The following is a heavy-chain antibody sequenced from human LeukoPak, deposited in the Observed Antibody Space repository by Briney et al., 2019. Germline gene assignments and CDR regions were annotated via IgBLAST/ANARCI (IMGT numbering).Heavy chain of an antibody. J-gene: IGHJ4*02. CDR1: GFTVSSNY. Sequence: GGSLRLSCAASGFTVSSNYMSWVRQAPGKGLEWVSVIYSGGSTYYADSVKGRFTISRDNSKNTLYLQMNSLRAEDTAVYYCARINYYDSSAYYYAWYFDYWGQGTLVTVSS. CDR2: IYSGGST. CDR3: ARINYYDSSAYYYAWYFDY. V-gene: IGHV3-53*01. D-gene: IGHD3-22*01.